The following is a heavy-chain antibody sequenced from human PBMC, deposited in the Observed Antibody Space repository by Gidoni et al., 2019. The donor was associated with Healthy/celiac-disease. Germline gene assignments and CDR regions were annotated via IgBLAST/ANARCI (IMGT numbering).Heavy chain of an antibody. Sequence: QAQLQQWGAGLLKPSATLSLTCAVYGWSFSGYSWSWIRQPPGKGLEWIGEINHSASTNYNPSLKSRVTISVDTSKNQFALKLSSVTAADTAVYYCARVALGYCTGGVCSGAHVDYWGQGTLVTVSS. CDR1: GWSFSGYS. V-gene: IGHV4-34*01. CDR2: INHSAST. J-gene: IGHJ4*02. CDR3: ARVALGYCTGGVCSGAHVDY. D-gene: IGHD2-8*02.